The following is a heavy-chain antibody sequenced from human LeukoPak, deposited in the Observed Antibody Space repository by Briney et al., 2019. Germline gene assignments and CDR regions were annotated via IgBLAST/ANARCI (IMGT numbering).Heavy chain of an antibody. D-gene: IGHD3-22*01. Sequence: GRSLRLSCAASGFTFSSYGMHWVRQAVGKGLEWVAVISYDGSNKYYADSVKGRFTISRDNSKNTLYLQMNSLRAEDTAVYYCAKGDSSGYPPIRYYYGMDVWGQGTTVTVSS. CDR2: ISYDGSNK. V-gene: IGHV3-30*18. J-gene: IGHJ6*02. CDR3: AKGDSSGYPPIRYYYGMDV. CDR1: GFTFSSYG.